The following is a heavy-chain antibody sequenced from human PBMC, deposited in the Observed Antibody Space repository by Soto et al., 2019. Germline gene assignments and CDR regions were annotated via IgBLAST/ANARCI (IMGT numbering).Heavy chain of an antibody. CDR2: INHSGST. D-gene: IGHD1-26*01. CDR3: ARGRRWELLPTYFDY. CDR1: GGSFSGYY. J-gene: IGHJ4*02. Sequence: QVQLQQWGAGLLKPSETLSLTCAVYGGSFSGYYWSWIRQPQGKGLEWIGEINHSGSTNYNPSLKSRVTISVDTSKNQFSLKLSSVTAADTAVYYCARGRRWELLPTYFDYWGQGTLVTVSS. V-gene: IGHV4-34*01.